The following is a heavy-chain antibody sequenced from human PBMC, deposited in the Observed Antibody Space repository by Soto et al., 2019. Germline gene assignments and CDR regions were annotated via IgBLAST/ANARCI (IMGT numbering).Heavy chain of an antibody. D-gene: IGHD7-27*01. V-gene: IGHV4-59*12. CDR3: ARDQNWGTSFYFDY. J-gene: IGHJ4*02. CDR1: GGSISSYY. CDR2: IYYSGST. Sequence: SETLSLTCTVSGGSISSYYWSWIRQPPGKGLEWIGYIYYSGSTNYNPSLKSRVTISVDTSKNQFSLKLSSVTAADTAVYYCARDQNWGTSFYFDYWGQGTLVTVSS.